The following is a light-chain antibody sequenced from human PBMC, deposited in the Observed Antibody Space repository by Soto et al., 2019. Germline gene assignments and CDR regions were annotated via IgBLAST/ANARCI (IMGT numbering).Light chain of an antibody. CDR1: SSNIGSNT. CDR2: SNN. V-gene: IGLV1-44*01. Sequence: QSVLTQPPSASGTPGQRVTISCSGSSSNIGSNTVNWYQQLPGTAPKLLIYSNNQRPSGGPDRFSGSKSGTSASLAISGLQSEDEADYYCAEWDDSLNGMVFGEGTKLTVL. J-gene: IGLJ2*01. CDR3: AEWDDSLNGMV.